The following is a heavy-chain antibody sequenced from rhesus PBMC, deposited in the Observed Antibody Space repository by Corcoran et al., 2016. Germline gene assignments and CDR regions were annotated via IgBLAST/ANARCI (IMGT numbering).Heavy chain of an antibody. J-gene: IGHJ4*01. V-gene: IGHV3S5*01. CDR2: ISYTGGST. Sequence: EVQLVETGGGLVQPGGSLRLSCAASGFTFSSYGMSWVRQAPGKGLEWVSGISYTGGSTYYADSVKGRFTISRDNSKNTLSLQMNSLRAEDTAVYYCAKDYGSSFWGQGVLVTVSS. CDR1: GFTFSSYG. CDR3: AKDYGSSF. D-gene: IGHD4-29*01.